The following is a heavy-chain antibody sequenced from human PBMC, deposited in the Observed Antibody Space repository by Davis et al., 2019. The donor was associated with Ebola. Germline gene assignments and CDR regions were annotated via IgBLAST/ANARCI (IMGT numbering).Heavy chain of an antibody. D-gene: IGHD2-15*01. CDR3: ARGRVLYGMDV. CDR2: IDYSGST. CDR1: GGSMSSYF. V-gene: IGHV4-59*12. J-gene: IGHJ6*02. Sequence: PSETLSLTCTVSGGSMSSYFWTWIRQPPGKGLEYIGYIDYSGSTEYNPSLKSRITISVDTSMHQFSLRLNSVTAADTAVYYCARGRVLYGMDVWGQGTTVTVSS.